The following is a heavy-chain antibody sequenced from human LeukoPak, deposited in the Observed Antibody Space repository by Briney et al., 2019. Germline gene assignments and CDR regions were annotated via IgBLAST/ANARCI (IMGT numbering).Heavy chain of an antibody. Sequence: GGSLRLSCAASGFTFSSSAMSWVRQAPGKGLEWVAVIWYDGSNKYYADSVKGRFTISRDNSKNTLYLQMNSLRAEDTAVYYCARDPPICTNGVCYRKYYFDYWGQGTLVTVSS. V-gene: IGHV3-33*08. J-gene: IGHJ4*02. CDR3: ARDPPICTNGVCYRKYYFDY. CDR1: GFTFSSSA. CDR2: IWYDGSNK. D-gene: IGHD2-8*01.